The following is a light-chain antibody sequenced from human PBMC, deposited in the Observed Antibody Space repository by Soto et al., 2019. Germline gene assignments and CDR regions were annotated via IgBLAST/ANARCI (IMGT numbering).Light chain of an antibody. V-gene: IGKV1-5*01. CDR1: QSIYSW. CDR2: DAS. J-gene: IGKJ1*01. Sequence: DIQMTQSPSTLSASVGERVTITCRGSQSIYSWLAWYQQKPGKAPKLLIYDASSLESGVPSRFSGSGSGTAFTLTISSLQPDDFATYYCQQYNSPPWTFGQGTKVEIK. CDR3: QQYNSPPWT.